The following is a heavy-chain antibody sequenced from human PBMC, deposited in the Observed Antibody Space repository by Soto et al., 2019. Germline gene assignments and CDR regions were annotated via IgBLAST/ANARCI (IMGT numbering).Heavy chain of an antibody. J-gene: IGHJ4*02. CDR1: GDTFNRYT. V-gene: IGHV1-69*02. Sequence: SVKVSCKASGDTFNRYTISWVRQAPGQGLEWMGRIIPILGIPNYAQKFQGRVTITADKSTNTAYMEMSSLRSDDTSVYYCARAPWTRYYFDYWGQGTLVTVSS. CDR2: IIPILGIP. D-gene: IGHD1-1*01. CDR3: ARAPWTRYYFDY.